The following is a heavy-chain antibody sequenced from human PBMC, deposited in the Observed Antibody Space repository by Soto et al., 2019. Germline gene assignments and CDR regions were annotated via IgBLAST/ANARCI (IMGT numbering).Heavy chain of an antibody. CDR1: GFIFRTYG. J-gene: IGHJ4*02. CDR3: GRAIGRGIIRD. D-gene: IGHD2-21*02. CDR2: IYSSGTFI. Sequence: EVQLVESGGGLVKPGGSLRLSCTASGFIFRTYGMTWVRQAPGKGLEWVSSIYSSGTFIYYADSVKGRFTISRDDAKNSLFLQLNSLRAEDTAVYYCGRAIGRGIIRDGGQGNLVTVSS. V-gene: IGHV3-21*01.